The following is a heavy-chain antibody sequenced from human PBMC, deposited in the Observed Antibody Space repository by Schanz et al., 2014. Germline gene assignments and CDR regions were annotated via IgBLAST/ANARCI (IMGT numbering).Heavy chain of an antibody. V-gene: IGHV1-8*02. J-gene: IGHJ4*02. D-gene: IGHD6-19*01. CDR1: GYTTFTDYY. CDR3: ARGGYSSGWYDRDIAHFDY. Sequence: QVQLVQSGAEVKKPGASVKVSCKASGYTTFTDYYIHWVRQATGQGLEWMGWMNPNSGNTGYAQKLQGRVTMTTDTSTSTAYMELRSLRSDDTAVYYCARGGYSSGWYDRDIAHFDYWGQGTLVTVSS. CDR2: MNPNSGNT.